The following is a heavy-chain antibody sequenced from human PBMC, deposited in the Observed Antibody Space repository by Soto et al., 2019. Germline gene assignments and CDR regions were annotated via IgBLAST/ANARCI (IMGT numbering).Heavy chain of an antibody. Sequence: GGSLRLSCVASGFDFNSYSMNWVRQAPGKWLEWISYINSGSTSVFYADSVKGRFTISRDNAKNSLYLQMNSLRAEDTAVYYCTSSASPDAYWGQGTLVTVSS. CDR1: GFDFNSYS. V-gene: IGHV3-48*01. J-gene: IGHJ4*02. CDR2: INSGSTSV. CDR3: TSSASPDAY. D-gene: IGHD1-26*01.